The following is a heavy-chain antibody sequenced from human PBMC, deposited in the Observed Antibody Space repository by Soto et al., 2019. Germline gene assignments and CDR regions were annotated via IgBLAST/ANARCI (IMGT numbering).Heavy chain of an antibody. V-gene: IGHV6-1*01. CDR2: TYYRSKWYN. CDR3: ARDLSGFFQH. CDR1: GDSVFSNSAA. J-gene: IGHJ1*01. Sequence: SQTPSLTCAISGDSVFSNSAAWNWIRQSPSRGLEWLGRTYYRSKWYNDYAGSVRSRITINPDTSKNQFSLHLNSVTPDDTAVYYCARDLSGFFQHWGLGTLVTVSS. D-gene: IGHD3-3*02.